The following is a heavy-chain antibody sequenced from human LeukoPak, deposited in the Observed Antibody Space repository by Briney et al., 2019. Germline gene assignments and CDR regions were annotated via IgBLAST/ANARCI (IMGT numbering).Heavy chain of an antibody. CDR2: IYYSGST. CDR1: GGSISSSSYY. J-gene: IGHJ2*01. CDR3: ARGRYDSSGYHHWYFDL. Sequence: SETLSLTCTVSGGSISSSSYYWGWIRQPPGKGLEWIGSIYYSGSTYYNPSLKSRVTISVDTSKNQFSLKLSSVTAADTAVYYCARGRYDSSGYHHWYFDLWGRGTLVTVSS. D-gene: IGHD3-22*01. V-gene: IGHV4-39*01.